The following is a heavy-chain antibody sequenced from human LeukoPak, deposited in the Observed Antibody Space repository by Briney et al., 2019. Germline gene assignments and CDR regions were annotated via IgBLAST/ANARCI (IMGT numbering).Heavy chain of an antibody. CDR3: ARGSAYGDYGSPFDY. J-gene: IGHJ4*02. D-gene: IGHD4-17*01. CDR2: IYYSGST. Sequence: SETLSLTCTVPGGSISSGGYYWSWIRQHPGKGLEWIGYIYYSGSTYYNPSLKSRVTISVDTSKNQFSLKLSSVTAADTAVYYCARGSAYGDYGSPFDYWGQGTLVTVSS. CDR1: GGSISSGGYY. V-gene: IGHV4-31*03.